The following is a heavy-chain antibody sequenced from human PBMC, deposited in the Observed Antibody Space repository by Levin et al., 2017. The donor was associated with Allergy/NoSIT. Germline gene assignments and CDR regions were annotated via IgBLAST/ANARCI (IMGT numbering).Heavy chain of an antibody. J-gene: IGHJ4*02. CDR1: GFAFNDYA. CDR2: INWNANTA. D-gene: IGHD3-10*01. V-gene: IGHV3-9*01. Sequence: AGGSLRLSCLASGFAFNDYAMHWVRQAPGKGLEWVATINWNANTAYYADSVKGRFRISRDNGRNSLFLHMDSLRPEDTALYYCAKRRSYGSGTLGGPDYWDQGALVTVSS. CDR3: AKRRSYGSGTLGGPDY.